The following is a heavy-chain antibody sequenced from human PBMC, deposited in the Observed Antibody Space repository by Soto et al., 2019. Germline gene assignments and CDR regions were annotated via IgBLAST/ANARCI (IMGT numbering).Heavy chain of an antibody. CDR2: IYYSGST. Sequence: PSETLSLTCTVSGGSISSYYWSWIRQPPGKGLEWIGYIYYSGSTNYNPSLKSRVTISVDKPKNQFSLKLSSVTAADTAVYYCARRSGYSLDYWGQGTLVTVSS. V-gene: IGHV4-59*08. CDR1: GGSISSYY. CDR3: ARRSGYSLDY. J-gene: IGHJ4*02. D-gene: IGHD5-18*01.